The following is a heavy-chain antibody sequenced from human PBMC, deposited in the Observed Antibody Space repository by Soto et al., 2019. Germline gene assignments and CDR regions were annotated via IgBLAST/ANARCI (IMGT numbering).Heavy chain of an antibody. Sequence: LSLTCTVSRASINSGNYYWSWIRQPPGKSLKWIGHIYYSGSTYYNPSLKSRAGISVGWSKSQVSLKLTSVTAADTVVYFCARILMNYYRLDYWGQGALVTVSS. CDR1: RASINSGNYY. CDR2: IYYSGST. CDR3: ARILMNYYRLDY. J-gene: IGHJ4*02. V-gene: IGHV4-30-4*01. D-gene: IGHD3-10*01.